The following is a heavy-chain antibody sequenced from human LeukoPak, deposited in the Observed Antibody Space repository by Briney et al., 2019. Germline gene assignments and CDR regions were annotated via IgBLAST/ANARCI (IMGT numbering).Heavy chain of an antibody. J-gene: IGHJ4*02. CDR1: GFTFSSYG. D-gene: IGHD3-22*01. Sequence: PGGSLRLSCAASGFTFSSYGMHWVRQAPGKGLEWVAVISYDGSNKYYADSVKGRFTISRDNSRNTLYLQMNSLRAEDTAVYYCAKDDRYYDSSGYPTLDYWGQGTLVTVSS. CDR2: ISYDGSNK. V-gene: IGHV3-30*18. CDR3: AKDDRYYDSSGYPTLDY.